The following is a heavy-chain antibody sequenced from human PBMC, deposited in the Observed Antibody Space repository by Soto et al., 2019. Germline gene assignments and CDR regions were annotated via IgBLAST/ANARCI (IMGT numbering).Heavy chain of an antibody. D-gene: IGHD5-18*01. V-gene: IGHV1-3*01. CDR3: ARAGPGYSYGFVFDY. CDR1: GYTFTSYA. CDR2: INAGNGNT. Sequence: GASVKVSCKASGYTFTSYAMHWVRQAPGQRLEWMGWINAGNGNTKYSQKFQGRVTITRDTSASTAYMELSSLRSEDTAVYYCARAGPGYSYGFVFDYWGLGTLVTVSS. J-gene: IGHJ4*02.